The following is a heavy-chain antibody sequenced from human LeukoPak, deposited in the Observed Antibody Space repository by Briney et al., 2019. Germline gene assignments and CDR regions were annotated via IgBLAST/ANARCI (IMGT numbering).Heavy chain of an antibody. CDR2: IYDGGST. D-gene: IGHD5-18*01. CDR3: ARVDTDSGILA. CDR1: GFTVSSNY. Sequence: AGGSLRLSCAASGFTVSSNYMSRVRQAPGKGLEWVSVIYDGGSTYYADSVKGRFTISRDNSKNTLYLQVSNLRAEDTALYYCARVDTDSGILAWGQGTLVTVSS. J-gene: IGHJ5*02. V-gene: IGHV3-53*01.